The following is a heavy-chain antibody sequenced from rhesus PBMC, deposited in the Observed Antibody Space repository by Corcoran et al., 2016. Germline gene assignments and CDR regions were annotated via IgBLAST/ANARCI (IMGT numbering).Heavy chain of an antibody. Sequence: QLQLQESGPGLVKPSETLSVTCVVSGGSISSSYWSWIRLAPGKGLEWVWYIYVSGSSTNYNPSFKRRVTLSVDTAKTQLSLKLSSGTAADTAVYYCASEGAAAPFDYWGQGVLVTVSS. J-gene: IGHJ4*01. V-gene: IGHV4-169*02. CDR2: IYVSGSST. CDR3: ASEGAAAPFDY. D-gene: IGHD6-25*01. CDR1: GGSISSSY.